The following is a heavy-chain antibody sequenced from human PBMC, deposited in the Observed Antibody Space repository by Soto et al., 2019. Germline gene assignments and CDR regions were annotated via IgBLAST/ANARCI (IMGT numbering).Heavy chain of an antibody. V-gene: IGHV3-49*03. CDR3: AKKFDYGDYPFYFDY. J-gene: IGHJ4*02. Sequence: EVQLVESGGGLIQPGRSLRLSCTPSGFTFPDYGVSRFRQAPGKGLEWLGFIRSRPYGGTTEYAASVEGRFTISRDNSEGIAYLQMNSLKTEDTAVYYCAKKFDYGDYPFYFDYWGQGTLVTVSS. D-gene: IGHD4-17*01. CDR2: IRSRPYGGTT. CDR1: GFTFPDYG.